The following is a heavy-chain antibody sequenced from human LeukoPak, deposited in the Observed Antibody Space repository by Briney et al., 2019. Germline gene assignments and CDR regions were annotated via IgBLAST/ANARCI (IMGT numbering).Heavy chain of an antibody. V-gene: IGHV3-53*01. Sequence: PGRSLRLSCAASGFTVSSNYMSWVRQAPGKGLEWVSVIYSGGSTYYADSVKGRFTISRDNSKNTLYLQMNSLRAEDTAVYYCARMYYYDSSFDYWGQGTLVTVSS. CDR2: IYSGGST. CDR1: GFTVSSNY. CDR3: ARMYYYDSSFDY. J-gene: IGHJ4*02. D-gene: IGHD3-22*01.